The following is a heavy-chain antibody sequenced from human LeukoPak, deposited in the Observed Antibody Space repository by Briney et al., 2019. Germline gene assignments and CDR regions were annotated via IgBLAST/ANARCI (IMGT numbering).Heavy chain of an antibody. CDR3: GGGLWGGDWFDP. V-gene: IGHV4-59*01. D-gene: IGHD3-16*01. J-gene: IGHJ5*02. CDR1: GGSIGSYY. CDR2: IHDTGST. Sequence: SETLSLTCTVSGGSIGSYYWSWIRQPPGKGLEWIGYIHDTGSTKYNPSLKSRVTISVDTSRNHLSLKLTSVTAAATAVDYGGGGLWGGDWFDPWGQGTLVTVSS.